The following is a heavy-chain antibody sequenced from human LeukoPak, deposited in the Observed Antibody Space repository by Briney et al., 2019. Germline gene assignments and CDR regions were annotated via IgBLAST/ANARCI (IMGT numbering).Heavy chain of an antibody. J-gene: IGHJ6*02. CDR1: GGTFSSYA. Sequence: SVKVSCKASGGTFSSYAISWVRQAPGQGLEWMGRIIPILGIANYAQKFQGRVTITADKSTSTAYMELSSLRSEDTAVYYCARDTITMVWGVINGYYYYGMDVWGQGTTVTVSS. CDR2: IIPILGIA. D-gene: IGHD3-10*01. V-gene: IGHV1-69*04. CDR3: ARDTITMVWGVINGYYYYGMDV.